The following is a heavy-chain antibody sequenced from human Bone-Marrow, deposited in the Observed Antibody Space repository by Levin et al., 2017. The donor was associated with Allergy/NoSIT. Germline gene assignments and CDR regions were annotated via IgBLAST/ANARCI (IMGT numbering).Heavy chain of an antibody. D-gene: IGHD1-26*01. CDR2: VYTDGSTT. CDR3: ARGGTQYSHNSASFLYDS. V-gene: IGHV3-33*01. J-gene: IGHJ5*01. Sequence: GGSLRLSCAASGFTFSSHGMHWVRQAPDKGLEWVAIVYTDGSTTYYADSVKGRFTISRDNSKNTLYLQLDSLRGEDTAVYYCARGGTQYSHNSASFLYDSWGQGTLVTVSS. CDR1: GFTFSSHG.